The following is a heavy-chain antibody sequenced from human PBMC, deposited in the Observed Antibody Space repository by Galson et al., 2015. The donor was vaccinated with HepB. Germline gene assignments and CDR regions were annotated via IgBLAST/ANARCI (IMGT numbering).Heavy chain of an antibody. J-gene: IGHJ4*02. D-gene: IGHD3-10*01. CDR3: ARDSSTLWFGGLFIDY. Sequence: SVKVSCKASGYTFTGYYMHWVRQAPGQGLEWMGWINPNSGGTNYAQKFQGRVTMTRDTSISTAYMELSRLRSDDTAVYYCARDSSTLWFGGLFIDYLGQGTLVTVSS. V-gene: IGHV1-2*02. CDR1: GYTFTGYY. CDR2: INPNSGGT.